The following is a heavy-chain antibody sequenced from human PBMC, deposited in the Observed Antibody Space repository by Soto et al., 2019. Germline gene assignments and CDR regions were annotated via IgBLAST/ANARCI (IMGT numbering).Heavy chain of an antibody. J-gene: IGHJ5*02. D-gene: IGHD6-19*01. V-gene: IGHV1-18*01. CDR1: GYTFTSYG. CDR3: ARGEQWLVRSYWFDP. Sequence: ASVKVSCKASGYTFTSYGISWVRQAPGQGLEWMGWISAYNGSTNYAQKLQGRVTMTTDTSTSTAYMELRSLRSDDTAVYYCARGEQWLVRSYWFDPWGQGTLVTVSS. CDR2: ISAYNGST.